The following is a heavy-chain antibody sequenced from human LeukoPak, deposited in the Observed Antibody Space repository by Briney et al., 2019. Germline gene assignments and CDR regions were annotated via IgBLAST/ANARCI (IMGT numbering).Heavy chain of an antibody. V-gene: IGHV4-34*01. CDR2: INHSGST. J-gene: IGHJ4*02. Sequence: SETLSLTCVVYGGSFSGYYWSWIRQPPGKGLEWIGEINHSGSTNYNPSLRRRVSLSVDTSKNQFSLKLSSVTAADTAVYYCARGTGPFYFDYWGQGTLVAVSS. CDR3: ARGTGPFYFDY. CDR1: GGSFSGYY.